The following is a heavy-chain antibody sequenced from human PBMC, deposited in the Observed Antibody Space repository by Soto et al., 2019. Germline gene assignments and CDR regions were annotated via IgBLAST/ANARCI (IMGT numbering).Heavy chain of an antibody. D-gene: IGHD1-20*01. CDR3: ARGIPGHYGFDV. Sequence: EVQLVESGGGLVQPGGSLRLSCAASGFIFSHYWIHWVRQAPGKGLVWVSRIKGDGINTNYADSVKGRFTISRDNAGNTVYLQMNSLTTEDTAVYYCARGIPGHYGFDVWGQGTMVTVSS. CDR1: GFIFSHYW. J-gene: IGHJ3*01. V-gene: IGHV3-74*01. CDR2: IKGDGINT.